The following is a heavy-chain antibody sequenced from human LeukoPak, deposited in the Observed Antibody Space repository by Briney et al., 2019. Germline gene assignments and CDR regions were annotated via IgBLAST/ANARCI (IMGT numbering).Heavy chain of an antibody. J-gene: IGHJ3*02. V-gene: IGHV4-61*10. D-gene: IGHD1-26*01. CDR3: ARIRGSYEKDAFDI. CDR1: GGSISSGTYY. CDR2: IYYSGST. Sequence: PSETLSLTCTVSGGSISSGTYYWSWIRQPAGEGLEWIGYIYYSGSTNYNPSLKSRVTISVDTSKNQFSLKLSSVTAADTAVYYCARIRGSYEKDAFDIWGQGTMVTVSS.